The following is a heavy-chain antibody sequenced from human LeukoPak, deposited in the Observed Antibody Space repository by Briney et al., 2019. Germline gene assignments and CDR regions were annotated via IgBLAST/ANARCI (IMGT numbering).Heavy chain of an antibody. CDR1: GGSISGYY. CDR2: IYYSGST. D-gene: IGHD3-22*01. V-gene: IGHV4-59*01. CDR3: ARSDWYSGYYSN. J-gene: IGHJ4*02. Sequence: SETLSLTCTVSGGSISGYYWSWIRQPPGKGLEWIGYIYYSGSTNYNPSLKSRVAISVDTSKNQFSLKLSSVTAADTAVYYCARSDWYSGYYSNWGQGTLVTVSS.